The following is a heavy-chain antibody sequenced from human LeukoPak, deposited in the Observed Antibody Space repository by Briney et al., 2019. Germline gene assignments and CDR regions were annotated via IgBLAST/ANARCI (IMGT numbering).Heavy chain of an antibody. D-gene: IGHD1-26*01. CDR2: IKEDGSER. Sequence: GGSLRLSCEGSAFIFSGHWMNWVRQTPGKGLEWVASIKEDGSERQYVDSVKGRFSISRDNTKGSLFLQLNSLRAEDTAVYYCAKDLISGTYFPLSGMDVWGQGTTVTVSS. CDR1: AFIFSGHW. CDR3: AKDLISGTYFPLSGMDV. J-gene: IGHJ6*02. V-gene: IGHV3-7*03.